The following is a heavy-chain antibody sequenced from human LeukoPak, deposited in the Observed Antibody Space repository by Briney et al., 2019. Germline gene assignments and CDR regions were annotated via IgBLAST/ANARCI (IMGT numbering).Heavy chain of an antibody. V-gene: IGHV1-24*01. CDR2: FDPKDGET. J-gene: IGHJ4*02. D-gene: IGHD6-19*01. Sequence: ASVKVSCKVSGYTLTELSMHWVRQAPGKGLEWMGGFDPKDGETIYAQKFQGRVTMTEDTSTDTAHMELSSLRSEDTAVYYCARGFTRSSGWPCYWGQGTLVTVSS. CDR1: GYTLTELS. CDR3: ARGFTRSSGWPCY.